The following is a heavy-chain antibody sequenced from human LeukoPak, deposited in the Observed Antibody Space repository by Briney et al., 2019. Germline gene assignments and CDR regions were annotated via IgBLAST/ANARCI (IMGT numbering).Heavy chain of an antibody. Sequence: SETPSLTCTVSGGSISSSSYYWGWIRQPPGKGLEWIGSIYYSGSTYYNPSLKSRVTISVDTSKNQFSLKLSSVTAADTAVYYCARPITMVRGVIIGWFDPWGQGTLVTVSS. CDR1: GGSISSSSYY. V-gene: IGHV4-39*01. CDR2: IYYSGST. J-gene: IGHJ5*02. CDR3: ARPITMVRGVIIGWFDP. D-gene: IGHD3-10*01.